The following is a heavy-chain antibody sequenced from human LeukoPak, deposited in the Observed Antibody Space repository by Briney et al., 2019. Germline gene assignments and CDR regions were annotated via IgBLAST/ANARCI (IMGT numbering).Heavy chain of an antibody. CDR1: GFTFSRFG. CDR3: AKDYGNDISGFNY. V-gene: IGHV3-30*02. D-gene: IGHD3-22*01. J-gene: IGHJ4*02. CDR2: ILYDGTKK. Sequence: GGSLRLSCAASGFTFSRFGMHWVRQAPGQGLEWVAFILYDGTKKYYADSVKGRFTISRDSSKKTVSLHMNGLSAEDTAVYYCAKDYGNDISGFNYWGQGTRVMVS.